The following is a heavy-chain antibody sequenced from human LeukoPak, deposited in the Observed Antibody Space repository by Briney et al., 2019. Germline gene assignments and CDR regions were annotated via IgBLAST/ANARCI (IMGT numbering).Heavy chain of an antibody. V-gene: IGHV1-69*04. D-gene: IGHD3-9*01. J-gene: IGHJ6*02. CDR3: ARAPPPLRYFDWLSSYYYYGMDV. Sequence: SVKVSCKASGGTFSSYAISWVRQAPGQGLEWMGRIIPILGIANYAQKFQGKVTITADKSTSTAYMELSSLRSEDTAVYYCARAPPPLRYFDWLSSYYYYGMDVWGQGTTVTVSS. CDR2: IIPILGIA. CDR1: GGTFSSYA.